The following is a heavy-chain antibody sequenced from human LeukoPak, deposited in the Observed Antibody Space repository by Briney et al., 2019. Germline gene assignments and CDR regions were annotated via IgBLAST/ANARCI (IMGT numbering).Heavy chain of an antibody. Sequence: ASVKVSCKASGYTFTGYYMHWVRQAPGQGLEWMGRINPNSGGTNYAQKFQGRVTMTRDTSISTAYMELSSLRSEDTAVYYCATARKRIQLWLHVYWGQGTLVTVSS. CDR2: INPNSGGT. V-gene: IGHV1-2*06. J-gene: IGHJ4*02. CDR1: GYTFTGYY. D-gene: IGHD5-18*01. CDR3: ATARKRIQLWLHVY.